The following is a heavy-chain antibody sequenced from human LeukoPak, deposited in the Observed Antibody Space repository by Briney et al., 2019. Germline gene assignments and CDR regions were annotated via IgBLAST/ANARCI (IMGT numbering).Heavy chain of an antibody. CDR2: ISTYTANT. CDR3: ASSRDGYNAPTDY. V-gene: IGHV1-18*01. Sequence: ASVKVSCKASGYTFTTYGITWVRQAPGQGLEWMGWISTYTANTHYAQKVQGRVTMTTDTSTSTVYMELRSLRSDDTAVYYCASSRDGYNAPTDYWGQGTQVTVSS. CDR1: GYTFTTYG. D-gene: IGHD5-24*01. J-gene: IGHJ4*02.